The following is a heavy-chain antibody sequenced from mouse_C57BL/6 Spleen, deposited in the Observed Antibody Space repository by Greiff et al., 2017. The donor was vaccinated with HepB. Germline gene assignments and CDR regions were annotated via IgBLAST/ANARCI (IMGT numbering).Heavy chain of an antibody. CDR2: ISSGSSTN. CDR3: ARPTVGYFDV. J-gene: IGHJ1*03. V-gene: IGHV5-17*01. D-gene: IGHD1-1*01. CDR1: GFTFSDYG. Sequence: EVKVEESGGGLVKPGGSLKLSCAASGFTFSDYGMHWVRQAPEKGLEWVAYISSGSSTNYYADTVKGRFTISRDNAKNTLFLQMTSLRSEDTAMYYCARPTVGYFDVWGTGTTVTVSS.